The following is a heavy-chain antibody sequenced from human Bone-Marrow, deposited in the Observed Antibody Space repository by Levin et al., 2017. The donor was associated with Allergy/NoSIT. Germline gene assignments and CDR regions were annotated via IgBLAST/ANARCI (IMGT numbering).Heavy chain of an antibody. CDR1: GASLTSGSNY. CDR2: VFYNGRP. J-gene: IGHJ3*02. V-gene: IGHV4-61*01. CDR3: ARYPDSSGYYDEAFDI. Sequence: SETLSLTCTVSGASLTSGSNYWSWIRQPPGKGLEWLGYVFYNGRPNYSPSLTGRLTISVDTSTNQFSLHLTSVTAADTAVYYCARYPDSSGYYDEAFDIWGQGTMVTVSA. D-gene: IGHD3-22*01.